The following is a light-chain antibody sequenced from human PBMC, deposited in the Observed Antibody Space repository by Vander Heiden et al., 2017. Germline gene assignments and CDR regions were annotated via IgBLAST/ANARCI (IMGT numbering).Light chain of an antibody. CDR2: EVT. CDR3: SSYAGNKQVV. J-gene: IGLJ2*01. Sequence: QSALTQPPSASGSPGQSVTISCTGTSSDVGNYNYVSWYQQHPGNDPKLMMFEVTKRPSGVPDRVSGSKSGTTESLTVSGLQAEDEAYYDCSSYAGNKQVVFGGGTILTVL. V-gene: IGLV2-8*01. CDR1: SSDVGNYNY.